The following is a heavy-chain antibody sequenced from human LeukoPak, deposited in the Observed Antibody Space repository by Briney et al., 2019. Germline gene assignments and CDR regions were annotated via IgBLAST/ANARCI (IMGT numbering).Heavy chain of an antibody. J-gene: IGHJ4*02. Sequence: TGGSLRLSCAASGFTFSSYSMNWVRQAPGKGLEWVSVLYSGGGAYYADSVKDRFTISRDYSQNTLLLQMNSLRAEDTALYYCARVGGSGIEGAYYFDYWGQGTLVTVSS. CDR1: GFTFSSYS. CDR2: LYSGGGA. D-gene: IGHD3-10*01. V-gene: IGHV3-66*01. CDR3: ARVGGSGIEGAYYFDY.